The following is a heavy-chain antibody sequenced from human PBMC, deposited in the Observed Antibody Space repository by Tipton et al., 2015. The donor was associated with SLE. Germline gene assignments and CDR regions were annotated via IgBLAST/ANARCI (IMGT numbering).Heavy chain of an antibody. CDR3: ARDQGAGSSGNWFDP. CDR2: IYTSGST. J-gene: IGHJ5*02. D-gene: IGHD6-13*01. Sequence: TLSLTCTVSGGSISSSSYYWGWIRQPAGKGLEWIGRIYTSGSTNYNPSLKSRVTMSVDTSKNQFSLKLSSVTAADPAVYYCARDQGAGSSGNWFDPWGQGTLVTVSS. V-gene: IGHV4-61*02. CDR1: GGSISSSSYY.